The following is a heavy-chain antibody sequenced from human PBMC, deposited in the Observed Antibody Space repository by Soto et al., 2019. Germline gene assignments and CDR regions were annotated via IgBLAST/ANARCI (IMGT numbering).Heavy chain of an antibody. Sequence: ASVKVSCKASGYTFTGHYIHWVRQAPEQGPEWMGEIGPESGATRYAQKFQGRVTMTRDTSITTVYMELKDLSPDDTAVYYCGRGRSGQIVVFYWGQGTPVTVSS. V-gene: IGHV1-2*02. CDR2: IGPESGAT. D-gene: IGHD1-26*01. CDR3: GRGRSGQIVVFY. CDR1: GYTFTGHY. J-gene: IGHJ4*02.